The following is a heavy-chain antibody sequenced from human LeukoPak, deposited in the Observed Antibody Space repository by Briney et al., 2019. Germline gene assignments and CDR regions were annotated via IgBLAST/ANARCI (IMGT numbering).Heavy chain of an antibody. V-gene: IGHV4-4*07. CDR3: ARVISYSSMLGYYYMDV. CDR2: IYTSGST. D-gene: IGHD6-13*01. CDR1: GGSISSYY. J-gene: IGHJ6*03. Sequence: PSETLSLTCTVSGGSISSYYWSWIRQPAGKGLEWIGRIYTSGSTNYNPSLKSRVTMSVDTSKNPFSLKLSSVTAADTAVYYCARVISYSSMLGYYYMDVWGKGTTVTVSS.